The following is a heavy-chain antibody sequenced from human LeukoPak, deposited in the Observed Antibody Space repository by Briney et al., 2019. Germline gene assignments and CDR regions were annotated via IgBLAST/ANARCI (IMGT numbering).Heavy chain of an antibody. D-gene: IGHD4-17*01. CDR2: ISYDGSNK. Sequence: GGSLRLSCAASGFTFSSYAMHWVRQAPGKGLEWVAVISYDGSNKYYADSVKGRFTISRDNSKNTLYLQMNSLRSDDTAVYYCARDWDSMTTVATMVYWGQGTLVTVSS. CDR3: ARDWDSMTTVATMVY. CDR1: GFTFSSYA. V-gene: IGHV3-30-3*01. J-gene: IGHJ4*02.